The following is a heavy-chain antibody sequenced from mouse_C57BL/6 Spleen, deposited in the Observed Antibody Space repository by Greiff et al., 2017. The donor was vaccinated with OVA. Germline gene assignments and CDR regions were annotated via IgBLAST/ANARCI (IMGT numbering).Heavy chain of an antibody. V-gene: IGHV1-53*01. CDR3: ARSYGTNYAMDY. Sequence: QVQLQQPGTELVKPGASVKLSCKASGYTFTSYWMHWVKQRPGQGLEWIGNINPSNGGTSYNQKFKGKATLTVDKSSSTAYMELNSLTSEDSAVYYCARSYGTNYAMDYWGQGTSVTVSS. D-gene: IGHD1-1*02. J-gene: IGHJ4*01. CDR2: INPSNGGT. CDR1: GYTFTSYW.